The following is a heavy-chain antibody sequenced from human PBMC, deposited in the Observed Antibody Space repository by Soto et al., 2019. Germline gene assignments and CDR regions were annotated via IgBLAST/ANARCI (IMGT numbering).Heavy chain of an antibody. J-gene: IGHJ4*02. Sequence: QVQLVQSGAEVKEPGASVKVSCKASGYTFQNYHMNWVRQAPGQGLEWMGIIHPSGDTKTYAQRFQGRLAMTRDTSTSTAYMELSSLTSEDTVVYFCARDLWGSWTVDYWGQGTLVTVSS. V-gene: IGHV1-46*02. CDR3: ARDLWGSWTVDY. D-gene: IGHD3-16*01. CDR2: IHPSGDTK. CDR1: GYTFQNYH.